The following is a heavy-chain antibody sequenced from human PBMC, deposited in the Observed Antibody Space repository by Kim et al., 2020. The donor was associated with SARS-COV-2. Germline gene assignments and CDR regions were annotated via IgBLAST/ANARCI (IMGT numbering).Heavy chain of an antibody. CDR1: GGSISSSSYY. CDR3: ARRGSTTA. CDR2: IYYSGST. J-gene: IGHJ6*02. V-gene: IGHV4-39*01. D-gene: IGHD2-2*01. Sequence: SETLSLTRTVSGGSISSSSYYWGWIRQPPGKGLEWIGSIYYSGSTYYNPSLKSRVTISVDTSKNQFSLKLSSVTAADTAVYYCARRGSTTAWGQGTTVTVSS.